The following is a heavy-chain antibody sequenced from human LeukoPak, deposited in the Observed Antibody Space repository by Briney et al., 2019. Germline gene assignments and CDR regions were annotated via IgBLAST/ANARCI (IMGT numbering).Heavy chain of an antibody. Sequence: GWSLRLSCAASGFTFSSYSMNWVRQAPGKGLEWVSYISSSSSTIYYADSVKGRFTISRDNAKNSLYLQMNSLRAEDTAVYYCARDTPLLGYCSGGSCLLPYYYYMDVWGKGTTVTVSS. CDR2: ISSSSSTI. D-gene: IGHD2-15*01. CDR1: GFTFSSYS. J-gene: IGHJ6*03. V-gene: IGHV3-48*01. CDR3: ARDTPLLGYCSGGSCLLPYYYYMDV.